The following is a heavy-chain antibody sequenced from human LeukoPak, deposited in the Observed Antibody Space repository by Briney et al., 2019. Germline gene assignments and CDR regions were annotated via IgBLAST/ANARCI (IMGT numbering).Heavy chain of an antibody. J-gene: IGHJ6*02. D-gene: IGHD3-9*01. CDR1: GFTVSSNY. Sequence: GGSLRLSCAASGFTVSSNYMSWVRQAPWKGLEWVSAISGSGGSTYYADSVKGRFTISRDNSKNTLYLQMNSLRAEDTAVYYCPRYYDILTGYPNYYYYYGMDVWGQGTTVTVSS. V-gene: IGHV3-23*01. CDR2: ISGSGGST. CDR3: PRYYDILTGYPNYYYYYGMDV.